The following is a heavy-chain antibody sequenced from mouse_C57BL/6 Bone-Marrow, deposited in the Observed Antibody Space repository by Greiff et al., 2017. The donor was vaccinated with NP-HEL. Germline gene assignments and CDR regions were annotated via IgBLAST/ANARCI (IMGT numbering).Heavy chain of an antibody. CDR2: IYPGSGST. J-gene: IGHJ3*01. Sequence: VQLQQPGAELVKPGASVKMSCKASGYTFTSYWITWVKQRPGQGLEWIGDIYPGSGSTNYIEKFKSKATLTVDTSSSTAYMQLSSLTSEDSAVYYCARPYYDGSGLFAYWGQGTLVTVSA. D-gene: IGHD1-1*01. CDR3: ARPYYDGSGLFAY. V-gene: IGHV1-55*01. CDR1: GYTFTSYW.